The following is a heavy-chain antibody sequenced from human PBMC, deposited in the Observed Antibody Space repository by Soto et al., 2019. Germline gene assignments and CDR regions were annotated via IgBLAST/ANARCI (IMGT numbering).Heavy chain of an antibody. D-gene: IGHD3-10*01. V-gene: IGHV3-7*01. Sequence: GGSLRLSCAASGLTFSPYWMNWVRQAPGSRPEWVARINQDGSERDYVDSVRGRFTISRDNAKSSLFLQMNSLRVEDTAVYYCARVRRYYGSGTSMDVWGRGTTVTVSS. CDR2: INQDGSER. CDR3: ARVRRYYGSGTSMDV. CDR1: GLTFSPYW. J-gene: IGHJ6*04.